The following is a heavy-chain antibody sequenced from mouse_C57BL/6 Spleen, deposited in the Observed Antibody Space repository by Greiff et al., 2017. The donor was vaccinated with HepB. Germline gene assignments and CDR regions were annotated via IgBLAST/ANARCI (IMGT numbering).Heavy chain of an antibody. J-gene: IGHJ2*01. CDR3: AREGPITTVVAYYFDY. Sequence: EVQLQESGPGLVKPSQSLSLTCSVTGYSITSGYYWNWIRQFPGNKLEWMGYISYDGSNNYNPSLKNRISITRDTSKNQFFLKLNSVTTEDTATYYCAREGPITTVVAYYFDYWGQGTTLTVSS. CDR2: ISYDGSN. CDR1: GYSITSGYY. V-gene: IGHV3-6*01. D-gene: IGHD1-1*01.